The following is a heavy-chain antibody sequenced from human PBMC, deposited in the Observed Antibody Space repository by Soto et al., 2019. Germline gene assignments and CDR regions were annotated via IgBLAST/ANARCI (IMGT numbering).Heavy chain of an antibody. CDR3: ARAEGANFWSGYTFDS. V-gene: IGHV1-46*01. J-gene: IGHJ4*02. CDR1: GYTFTSYH. CDR2: VNPNGGNT. Sequence: ASVNVSCKASGYTFTSYHLHWVRQAPGQGLEWMGLVNPNGGNTSYARKFSDRVTMTRDTSTSTVYMELSSLRSEDTAMYYCARAEGANFWSGYTFDSWGQGTVVTVSS. D-gene: IGHD3-3*01.